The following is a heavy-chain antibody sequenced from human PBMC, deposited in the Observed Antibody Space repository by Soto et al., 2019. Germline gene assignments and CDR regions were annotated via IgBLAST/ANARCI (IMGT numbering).Heavy chain of an antibody. CDR2: IWYDGSNK. D-gene: IGHD2-2*01. Sequence: PGGSLRLSCAASGFTFSSYGMHWVLQAPGKGLEWVAVIWYDGSNKYYADSVKGRFTISRDNSKKTLYLQMNSLRAEDTAVYYCARDAVVVVPAAVKTYYYYYYYMDVWGKGTTVTVSS. V-gene: IGHV3-33*08. CDR3: ARDAVVVVPAAVKTYYYYYYYMDV. CDR1: GFTFSSYG. J-gene: IGHJ6*03.